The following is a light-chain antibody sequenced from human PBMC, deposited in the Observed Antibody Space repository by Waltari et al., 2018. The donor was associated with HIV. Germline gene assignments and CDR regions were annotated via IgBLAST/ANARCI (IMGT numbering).Light chain of an antibody. J-gene: IGLJ1*01. CDR1: SSNVGRDN. V-gene: IGLV1-47*01. CDR3: AAWDNILSGYV. Sequence: QSALTQPPSTSGTPGQRVTMSCSGSSSNVGRDNVYWYQQIPGTAPKLLIDNDYQRPSGVPDRFAGSKSGTSASLAISGLRSEDEADYYCAAWDNILSGYVFGTGTKVTV. CDR2: NDY.